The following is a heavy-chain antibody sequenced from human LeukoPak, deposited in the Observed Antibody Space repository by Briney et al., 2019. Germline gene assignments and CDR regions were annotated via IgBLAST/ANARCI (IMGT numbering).Heavy chain of an antibody. J-gene: IGHJ4*02. CDR1: GGTFSSYA. CDR3: ARAGSGWYGAYFDY. D-gene: IGHD6-19*01. CDR2: IIPIFGTA. Sequence: SVKVSCKASGGTFSSYATSWVRQAPGQGLEWMGGIIPIFGTANYAQKFQGRVTITADESTSTAYMELSSLRSEDTAVYYCARAGSGWYGAYFDYWGQGTLVTVSS. V-gene: IGHV1-69*13.